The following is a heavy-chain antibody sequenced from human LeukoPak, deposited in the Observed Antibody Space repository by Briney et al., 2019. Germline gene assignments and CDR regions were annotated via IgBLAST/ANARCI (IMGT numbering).Heavy chain of an antibody. CDR2: IYYSGST. CDR3: ARLAHYYDSSGYYFYYYGMDV. V-gene: IGHV4-59*01. D-gene: IGHD3-22*01. Sequence: SETLSLTCAVYGGSFSGYYWSWIRQPPGKGLEWIGYIYYSGSTNYNPSLKSRVTISVDTSKNQFSLKLSSVTAADTAVYYCARLAHYYDSSGYYFYYYGMDVWGQGTTVTVSS. J-gene: IGHJ6*02. CDR1: GGSFSGYY.